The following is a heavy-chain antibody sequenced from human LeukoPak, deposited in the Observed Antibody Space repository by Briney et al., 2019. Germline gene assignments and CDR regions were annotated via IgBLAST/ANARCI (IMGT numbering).Heavy chain of an antibody. J-gene: IGHJ3*02. V-gene: IGHV3-11*04. CDR3: ARCGNWGVGHAFDI. CDR2: ISSSGSTI. D-gene: IGHD4-23*01. CDR1: GFSLSDYW. Sequence: GGSLRLSCAVSGFSLSDYWVHWVRQAPGKGLEWVSYISSSGSTIYSADSVKGRFSISRDNAKNSLYLQMNSLRAEDTAVYYCARCGNWGVGHAFDIWGQGTMVTVSS.